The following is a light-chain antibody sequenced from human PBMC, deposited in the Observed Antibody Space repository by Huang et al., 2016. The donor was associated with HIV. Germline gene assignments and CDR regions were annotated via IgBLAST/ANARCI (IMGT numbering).Light chain of an antibody. CDR1: QAINNF. V-gene: IGKV1-8*01. J-gene: IGKJ1*01. CDR2: AAS. Sequence: AIRMTQSPSSLSASTGDSVNITCRASQAINNFLAWYQQKPGKAPNLLIYAASILETGVPSRCSGSGSGTEFNLSISCLQSEDFATYYCQQYYSYRTFGQGTQVEIK. CDR3: QQYYSYRT.